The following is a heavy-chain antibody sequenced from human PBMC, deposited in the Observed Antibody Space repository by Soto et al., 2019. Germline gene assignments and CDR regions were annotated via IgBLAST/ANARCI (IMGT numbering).Heavy chain of an antibody. CDR1: GYTFTSYD. V-gene: IGHV1-8*01. D-gene: IGHD2-8*01. Sequence: GASVKVSCKASGYTFTSYDIKWVRQATGQGLEWMGWMNPNSGNTGYAQKFQGRVTMTRNTSISTGYTELRSLRSEDTAVSHCARWHAHYGTPDYWGPGTLVTVFS. CDR3: ARWHAHYGTPDY. J-gene: IGHJ4*02. CDR2: MNPNSGNT.